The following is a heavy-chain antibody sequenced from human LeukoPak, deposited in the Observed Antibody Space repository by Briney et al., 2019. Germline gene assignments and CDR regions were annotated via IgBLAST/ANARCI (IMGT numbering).Heavy chain of an antibody. CDR1: GYSISSGYY. D-gene: IGHD4-23*01. CDR2: FYRSGST. Sequence: ETLSLTCTVSGYSISSGYYWGWIRQPPGKGLQWIGSFYRSGSTYYNPSLKSRVTISVDTSKNQFSLRLNSVTAADTAVYYCARVGGQGTSYLEAFDIWGHGTTVTVSS. CDR3: ARVGGQGTSYLEAFDI. V-gene: IGHV4-38-2*02. J-gene: IGHJ3*02.